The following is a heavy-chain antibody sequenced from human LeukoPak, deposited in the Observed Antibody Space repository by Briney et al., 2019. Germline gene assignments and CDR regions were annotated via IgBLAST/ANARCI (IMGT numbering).Heavy chain of an antibody. D-gene: IGHD3-22*01. CDR3: ARVPCITTTCSPINWVDP. Sequence: ASVKVSCKASGYTFIDYYIHWVRQAPGQGLEWMGWINPKSGDTGYVQKFQARVTMTRDTSIYTAYLELSGLRSDDTAIYFCARVPCITTTCSPINWVDPWGQGTLVTVSS. CDR1: GYTFIDYY. J-gene: IGHJ5*02. CDR2: INPKSGDT. V-gene: IGHV1-2*02.